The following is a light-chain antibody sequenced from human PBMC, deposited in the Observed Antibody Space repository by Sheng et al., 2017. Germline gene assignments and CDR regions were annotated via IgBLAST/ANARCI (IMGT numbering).Light chain of an antibody. J-gene: IGLJ1*01. CDR2: GRN. Sequence: SSDLTQDPAVSVALGQTVKITCQGDSLKKYYASWYEQKPGQAPVLLVYGRNIRPSGIPARFSVSSSGDTSSLTITGAQAVDEGDYYCQSRDTSGDLYVFGGGTRVTV. V-gene: IGLV3-19*01. CDR1: SLKKYY. CDR3: QSRDTSGDLYV.